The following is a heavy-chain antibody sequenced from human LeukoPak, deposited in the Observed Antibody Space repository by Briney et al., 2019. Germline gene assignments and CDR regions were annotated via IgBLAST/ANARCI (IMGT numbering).Heavy chain of an antibody. CDR2: IWYGGSNK. J-gene: IGHJ4*02. CDR3: ARDFGYDILTGYYFDY. V-gene: IGHV3-30*19. D-gene: IGHD3-9*01. CDR1: GFTFSSYG. Sequence: GRSLRLSCAASGFTFSSYGMHWVRQAPGKGLEWVAVIWYGGSNKYYADSVKGRFTISRDNSKNTLYLQMNSLRAEDTAVYYCARDFGYDILTGYYFDYWGQGTLVTVSS.